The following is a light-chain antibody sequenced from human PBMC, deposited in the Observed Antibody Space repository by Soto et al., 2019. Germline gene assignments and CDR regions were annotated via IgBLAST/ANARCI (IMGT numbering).Light chain of an antibody. V-gene: IGKV3-20*01. J-gene: IGKJ3*01. Sequence: EIVLTQSPGTLSLSPGERATLSCRASQSVRNTYLAWYQQKPGQAPRLVIYGASTRATGIPDRFSGSGSGTDFALTISRLEPEDFAVYYCQQYDSSPFTFGPGTKVDIK. CDR1: QSVRNTY. CDR3: QQYDSSPFT. CDR2: GAS.